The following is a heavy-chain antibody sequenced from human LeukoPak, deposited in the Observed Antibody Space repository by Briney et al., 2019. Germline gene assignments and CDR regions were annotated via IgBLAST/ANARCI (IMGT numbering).Heavy chain of an antibody. V-gene: IGHV3-30*18. CDR2: ITYDGTEI. Sequence: PGGSLRLSCAASGFTVSIEGMHWVRQAPGKGLEWVTVITYDGTEIHYGDSVKGRFTISRDSFKNTLHLQMNSLRVEDTAVYYCAKEQSSGWYRVADCWGQGTLVTVSS. J-gene: IGHJ4*02. CDR3: AKEQSSGWYRVADC. CDR1: GFTVSIEG. D-gene: IGHD6-19*01.